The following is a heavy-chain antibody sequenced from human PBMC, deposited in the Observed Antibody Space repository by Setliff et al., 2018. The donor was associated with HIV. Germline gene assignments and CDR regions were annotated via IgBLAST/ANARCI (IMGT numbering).Heavy chain of an antibody. D-gene: IGHD3-10*01. CDR3: ARAYFGSGIYY. Sequence: SSETLSLTCTVSGGSISNYYWSWIRQPPGKGLEWIGEINHSGSTNYNPSLKSRVTISVDTSKNQFSLKLYSVTAADTAVYYCARAYFGSGIYYWGQGTLVTVSS. CDR2: INHSGST. J-gene: IGHJ4*02. CDR1: GGSISNYY. V-gene: IGHV4-34*01.